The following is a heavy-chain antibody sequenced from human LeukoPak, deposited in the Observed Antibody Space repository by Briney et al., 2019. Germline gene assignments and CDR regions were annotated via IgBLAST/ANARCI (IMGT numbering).Heavy chain of an antibody. J-gene: IGHJ4*02. V-gene: IGHV4-4*07. CDR1: GGSISSYY. D-gene: IGHD6-13*01. Sequence: SEILSLTCTVSGGSISSYYWSWIRQPAGEGLEWIGRIYSTGSTNYNPSLKSRVTMSVDTSKNQFSLRLRSVTAADTAVYYCARQIASAGTAGFDFWGQGALVTVSS. CDR2: IYSTGST. CDR3: ARQIASAGTAGFDF.